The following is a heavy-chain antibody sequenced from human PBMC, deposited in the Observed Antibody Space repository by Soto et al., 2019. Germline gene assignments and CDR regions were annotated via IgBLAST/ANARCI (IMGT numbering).Heavy chain of an antibody. Sequence: EVQLLESGGGLVQPGGSLRLSCAASGFTFSSYAMSWVRQAPGKGLEWVSAISGSGGSTYYADSVKGRFTISRDNSKNTRYLQMNSLRAEDTAVYYCAKGAPKKYQLQGWWFDPWGQGTLVTVSS. D-gene: IGHD2-2*01. CDR3: AKGAPKKYQLQGWWFDP. CDR2: ISGSGGST. CDR1: GFTFSSYA. V-gene: IGHV3-23*01. J-gene: IGHJ5*02.